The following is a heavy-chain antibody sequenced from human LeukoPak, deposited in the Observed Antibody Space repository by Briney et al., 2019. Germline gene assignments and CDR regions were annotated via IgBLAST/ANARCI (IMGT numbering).Heavy chain of an antibody. CDR1: GFTFSSYA. V-gene: IGHV3-23*01. J-gene: IGHJ4*02. D-gene: IGHD1/OR15-1a*01. CDR3: AKDSAITGTS. Sequence: GGSLRLSCTASGFTFSSYAMSWVRQAPGKGLKWVSAISGSGTSTYYADSVKGRFTISRDNSKNTLYPQMNSLRAEDTAVYYCAKDSAITGTSWGQGTLVTVSS. CDR2: ISGSGTST.